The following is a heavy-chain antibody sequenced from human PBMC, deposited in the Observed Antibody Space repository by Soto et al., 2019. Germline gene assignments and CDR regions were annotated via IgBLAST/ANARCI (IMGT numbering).Heavy chain of an antibody. CDR1: GGSISSYY. D-gene: IGHD1-26*01. Sequence: PSETLFLTCTVSGGSISSYYWSWIRQPPGKGLEWIGYIYYSGSTNYNPSLKSRVTISVDTSKNQFSLKLSSVTAADTAVYYCARSGSYNYYYGMDVWGQGTTVTVS. CDR2: IYYSGST. V-gene: IGHV4-59*01. J-gene: IGHJ6*02. CDR3: ARSGSYNYYYGMDV.